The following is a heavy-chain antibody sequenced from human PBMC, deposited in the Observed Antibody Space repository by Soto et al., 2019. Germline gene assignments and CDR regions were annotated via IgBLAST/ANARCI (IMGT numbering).Heavy chain of an antibody. Sequence: QVQLQESGPGLVRPSQTLSLTCTVSGGSINSRGYYWTWIRQHPGKGLEWIGNIYYSGSIHFNPSLKSRLTMLVDTSANQFSLKLNSVTAADTAVYYCARQSESTGYFYGWFDPWGQGTLVTVSS. CDR2: IYYSGSI. J-gene: IGHJ5*02. D-gene: IGHD3-9*01. CDR1: GGSINSRGYY. V-gene: IGHV4-31*03. CDR3: ARQSESTGYFYGWFDP.